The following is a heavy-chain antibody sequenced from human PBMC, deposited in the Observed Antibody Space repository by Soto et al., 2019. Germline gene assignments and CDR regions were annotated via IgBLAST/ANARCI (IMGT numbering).Heavy chain of an antibody. CDR1: GYTLTSYG. CDR2: ISAYNGNT. CDR3: ARAGHYYDSSGHYGMDV. J-gene: IGHJ6*02. Sequence: ASVKVSCKASGYTLTSYGISWVRQAPGQGLEWMGWISAYNGNTNYAQKLQGRVTMTTDTSTSTAYMELRSLRSDDTAVYYCARAGHYYDSSGHYGMDVWGQGTTVTVSS. D-gene: IGHD3-22*01. V-gene: IGHV1-18*01.